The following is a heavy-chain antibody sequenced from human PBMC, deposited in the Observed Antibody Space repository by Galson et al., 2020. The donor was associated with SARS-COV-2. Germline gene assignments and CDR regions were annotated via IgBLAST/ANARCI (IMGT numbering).Heavy chain of an antibody. CDR1: GFTFSSYA. Sequence: GGSLRLSCEASGFTFSSYAMHWVRQAPGKGLEWVAVISYDGNSQFYAASVKGRFTISRDNSKNALHLQMNSLRPEDTALYYCARDLVAVAGIGGYFQHWGQATLVTVSS. CDR2: ISYDGNSQ. V-gene: IGHV3-30*04. CDR3: ARDLVAVAGIGGYFQH. J-gene: IGHJ1*01. D-gene: IGHD6-13*01.